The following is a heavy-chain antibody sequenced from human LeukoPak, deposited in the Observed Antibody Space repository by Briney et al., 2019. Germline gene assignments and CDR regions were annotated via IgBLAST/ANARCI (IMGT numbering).Heavy chain of an antibody. J-gene: IGHJ4*02. V-gene: IGHV3-48*01. CDR3: ARMSGSRLPGN. D-gene: IGHD3-3*01. CDR1: GFTSSSYS. Sequence: GGSLRLSCAASGFTSSSYSMNWVRQAPGRGRGWVSYISNSGSAKYSAASVKGRFTISRDNGKNSLYLQMNSLRAEDTAVYYCARMSGSRLPGNWGQGTLVTVSS. CDR2: ISNSGSAK.